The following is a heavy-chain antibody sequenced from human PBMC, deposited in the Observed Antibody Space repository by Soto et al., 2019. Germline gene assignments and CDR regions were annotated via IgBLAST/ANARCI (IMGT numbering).Heavy chain of an antibody. Sequence: PGDSLKISCQAFGYTFSKYWIAWVRQMPGKGLEYVGIVYPGDSDTRYSPSFQGQVTISVDTSTSTAYMQWNSLKASDSAMYYCARRLKDDSGPSPYYSDFDVWGRGTTVTVSS. V-gene: IGHV5-51*01. CDR2: VYPGDSDT. CDR3: ARRLKDDSGPSPYYSDFDV. J-gene: IGHJ6*02. CDR1: GYTFSKYW. D-gene: IGHD3-3*01.